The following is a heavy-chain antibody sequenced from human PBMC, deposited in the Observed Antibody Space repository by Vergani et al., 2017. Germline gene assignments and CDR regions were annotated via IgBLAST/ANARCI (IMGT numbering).Heavy chain of an antibody. V-gene: IGHV3-21*04. CDR2: ISSGSGNV. D-gene: IGHD6-13*01. J-gene: IGHJ6*02. Sequence: EVQLVESGGGLVKPGGSLRLSCVASGFTLSTYSMNWVRHAPGKGLEWVSSISSGSGNVYYADSVKGRFTISRDNAKNSLYLQMNSLRAEDTAVYYCARGSPIAAAGGDVWGQGTTVTVSS. CDR3: ARGSPIAAAGGDV. CDR1: GFTLSTYS.